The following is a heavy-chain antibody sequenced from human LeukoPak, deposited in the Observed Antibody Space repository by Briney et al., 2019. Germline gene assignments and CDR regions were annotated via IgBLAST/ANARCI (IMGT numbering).Heavy chain of an antibody. J-gene: IGHJ6*02. D-gene: IGHD2-15*01. V-gene: IGHV3-48*03. CDR3: ARVGCSGGGCSSRGDNYYGMDV. CDR2: ISSSGSTI. Sequence: PGGSLRLSCAASGFTFSSYALNWVRQAPGKGLEWVSHISSSGSTIYYADSVKGRFTISRDNAKNSLYLQMNSLRAEDTAVYFCARVGCSGGGCSSRGDNYYGMDVWGQGTTVIVSS. CDR1: GFTFSSYA.